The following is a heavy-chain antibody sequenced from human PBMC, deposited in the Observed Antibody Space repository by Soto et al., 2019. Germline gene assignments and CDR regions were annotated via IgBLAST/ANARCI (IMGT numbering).Heavy chain of an antibody. V-gene: IGHV3-23*01. CDR2: VSGSGGTS. CDR1: GFTFSRYD. Sequence: PGGSLRLSCAASGFTFSRYDMNWVRQAPGKGREWVSVVSGSGGTSYYADSGKGRFIISRDKSKNTLYLQMNSLRAEDTALYYCAKMGYSSDWSWGQGTLVTVSS. CDR3: AKMGYSSDWS. J-gene: IGHJ5*02. D-gene: IGHD6-19*01.